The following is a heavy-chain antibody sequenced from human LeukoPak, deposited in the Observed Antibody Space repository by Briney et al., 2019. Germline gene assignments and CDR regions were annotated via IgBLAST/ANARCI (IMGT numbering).Heavy chain of an antibody. CDR3: AGDKELHWRSTSCYYYYYGMDV. J-gene: IGHJ6*04. CDR2: ISAYNGNT. Sequence: ASVKVSCKSSGYTFTTYGISWVRQAPGQGLERMGWISAYNGNTNYAQKLQGRVSMTTDTYTRTAYMELRSLSSDDTAVYYCAGDKELHWRSTSCYYYYYGMDVWGKGTKATVSS. V-gene: IGHV1-18*04. CDR1: GYTFTTYG. D-gene: IGHD2-2*01.